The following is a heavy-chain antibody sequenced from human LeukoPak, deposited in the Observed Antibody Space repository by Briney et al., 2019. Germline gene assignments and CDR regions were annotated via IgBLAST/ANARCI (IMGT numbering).Heavy chain of an antibody. CDR3: ARKLGYCSSTSCYYWFDP. CDR2: MSPNSGNT. V-gene: IGHV1-8*03. J-gene: IGHJ5*02. Sequence: ASVKVSCKASGYTFTSYDINWVRQATGQGLEWMGWMSPNSGNTGYAQKFQGRVTITRNTSISTAYMELSSLRSEDTAVYYCARKLGYCSSTSCYYWFDPWGQGTLVTVSS. D-gene: IGHD2-2*01. CDR1: GYTFTSYD.